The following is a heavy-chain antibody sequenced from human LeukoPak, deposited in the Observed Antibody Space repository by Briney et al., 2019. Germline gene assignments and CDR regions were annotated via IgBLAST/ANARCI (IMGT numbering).Heavy chain of an antibody. CDR2: INTNTGNP. D-gene: IGHD6-13*01. CDR3: ARDFTLYSSSWSSGPNWFGP. Sequence: GASVKVSCKASGYTFTSYAMNWVRQAPGQGLEWMGWINTNTGNPTYAQGFTGRFVFSLDTSVSTAYLQISSLKAEDTAVYYCARDFTLYSSSWSSGPNWFGPWGQGTLVTVSS. J-gene: IGHJ5*02. CDR1: GYTFTSYA. V-gene: IGHV7-4-1*02.